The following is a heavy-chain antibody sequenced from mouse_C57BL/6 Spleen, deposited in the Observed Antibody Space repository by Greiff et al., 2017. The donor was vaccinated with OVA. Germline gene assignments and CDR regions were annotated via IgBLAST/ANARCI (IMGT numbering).Heavy chain of an antibody. D-gene: IGHD1-1*01. V-gene: IGHV2-2*01. J-gene: IGHJ4*01. CDR1: GFSLTSYG. CDR2: IWSGGST. Sequence: VKLVESGPGLVQPSQSLSITCTVSGFSLTSYGVHWVRQSPGKGLEWLGVIWSGGSTDYNAAFISRLSISKDNSKSQVFFKMNSLQADDTAIYYCARKGYYGSSGAMDYWGQGTSVTVSS. CDR3: ARKGYYGSSGAMDY.